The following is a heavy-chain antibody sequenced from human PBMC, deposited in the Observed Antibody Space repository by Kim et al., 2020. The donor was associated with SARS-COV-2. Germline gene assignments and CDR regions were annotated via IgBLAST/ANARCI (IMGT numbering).Heavy chain of an antibody. V-gene: IGHV3-48*03. CDR3: ARVITRSFDS. J-gene: IGHJ4*02. Sequence: GGSLRLSCAASGFTFGSYEMIWVRKATGKGLEWVSYISRSGSTIYYIDSVKGRFTISRDNAKNSLYLQMNSLRAEDTALYYCARVITRSFDSWGQGTLVTVSS. D-gene: IGHD3-16*01. CDR1: GFTFGSYE. CDR2: ISRSGSTI.